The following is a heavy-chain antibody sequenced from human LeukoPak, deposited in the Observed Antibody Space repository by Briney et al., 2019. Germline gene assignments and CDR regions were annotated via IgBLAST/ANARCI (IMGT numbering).Heavy chain of an antibody. V-gene: IGHV3-21*01. CDR3: ARDHRGPAAMSFQH. CDR2: ISSSSSYI. D-gene: IGHD2-2*01. Sequence: GGSLRLSCVTSGFTFSSYTMNWVRQAPGKGLEWVSSISSSSSYIYYADSVKGRFTISRDNAKNSLYLQMNSLRAGDTAVYYCARDHRGPAAMSFQHWGQGTLVTVSS. CDR1: GFTFSSYT. J-gene: IGHJ1*01.